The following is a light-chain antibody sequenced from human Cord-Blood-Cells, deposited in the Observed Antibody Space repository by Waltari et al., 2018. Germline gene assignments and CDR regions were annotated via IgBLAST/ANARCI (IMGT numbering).Light chain of an antibody. Sequence: QSALTQPASASGSPGQAITISCTGTSSDVGSYNLVSWYQQHPGKAPKLMIYDGSKRPSGVSKRFSGAKSGNAASLTISWLQAEDEADYYCCSYAGSSTSVFGGGTKLTVL. J-gene: IGLJ2*01. V-gene: IGLV2-23*01. CDR1: SSDVGSYNL. CDR3: CSYAGSSTSV. CDR2: DGS.